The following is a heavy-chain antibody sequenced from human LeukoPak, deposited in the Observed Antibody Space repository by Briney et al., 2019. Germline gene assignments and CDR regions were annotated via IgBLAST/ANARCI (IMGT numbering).Heavy chain of an antibody. Sequence: GGSLRLSCATSGFSFRDYPMSWVRQAPGKGLEWVSYIGSSDTTVHYADSVEGRFTISRDNAKNSLYLQMNSLRAEDTAIYYCARLTVTTKDAFDIWGQGTMVIVSS. V-gene: IGHV3-11*04. J-gene: IGHJ3*02. CDR3: ARLTVTTKDAFDI. CDR2: IGSSDTTV. CDR1: GFSFRDYP. D-gene: IGHD4-17*01.